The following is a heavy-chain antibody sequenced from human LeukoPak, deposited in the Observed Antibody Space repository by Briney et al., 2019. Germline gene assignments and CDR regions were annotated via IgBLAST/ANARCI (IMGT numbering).Heavy chain of an antibody. CDR2: MNPKSGNT. D-gene: IGHD3-10*01. V-gene: IGHV1-8*01. Sequence: ASVKVSCKAAGYTFSTYDISWVRQATGQGLEWMGWMNPKSGNTLYAQKFQGRVTMTRNTSISTAYMELSSVRSEDTAVYYCARRAVRGVIALAAFDIWGQGTMVTVSS. J-gene: IGHJ3*02. CDR3: ARRAVRGVIALAAFDI. CDR1: GYTFSTYD.